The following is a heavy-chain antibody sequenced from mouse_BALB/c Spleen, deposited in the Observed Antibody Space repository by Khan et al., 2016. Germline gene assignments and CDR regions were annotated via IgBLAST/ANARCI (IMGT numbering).Heavy chain of an antibody. Sequence: QVQLKESGPGLVAPSQSLSNTCTVSGFSLTNSGVHWIRQPPGKGLEWLGVIWPGGSTDYNSALMSRLSITKDNSQNQVFLKMISLQTDDTAMYYCARDDQDYDAWFASWGQGTLVIVSA. J-gene: IGHJ3*01. CDR2: IWPGGST. D-gene: IGHD2-4*01. CDR3: ARDDQDYDAWFAS. CDR1: GFSLTNSG. V-gene: IGHV2-9*02.